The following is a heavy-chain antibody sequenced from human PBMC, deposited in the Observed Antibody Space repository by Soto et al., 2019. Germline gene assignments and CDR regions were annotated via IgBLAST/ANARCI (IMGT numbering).Heavy chain of an antibody. V-gene: IGHV5-51*01. Sequence: LGESLKISCKGSGYSFTSYWIGWVRQMPGKGLEWMGIIYPGDSDTRYSPSSKGQVTISADKSINTAYLQWSSLEASDTAMYYCARAGCTGGSCYSSGFDIWGQGTMVTVSS. CDR1: GYSFTSYW. D-gene: IGHD2-15*01. J-gene: IGHJ3*02. CDR3: ARAGCTGGSCYSSGFDI. CDR2: IYPGDSDT.